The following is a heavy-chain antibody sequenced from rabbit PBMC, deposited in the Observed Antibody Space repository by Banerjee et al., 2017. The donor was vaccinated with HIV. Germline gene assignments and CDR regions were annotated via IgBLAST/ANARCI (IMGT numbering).Heavy chain of an antibody. V-gene: IGHV1S40*01. CDR1: GLDFSSSYW. CDR3: ARDLAGVIGWNFVL. J-gene: IGHJ4*01. CDR2: IGTGSGST. Sequence: QSLEESGGDLVKPGASLTLTCKASGLDFSSSYWICWVRQAPGKGLEWIGCIGTGSGSTYYASWAKGRFTISKASWTTVTLQMTSLTAADTASYFCARDLAGVIGWNFVLWGQGTRSPS. D-gene: IGHD4-1*01.